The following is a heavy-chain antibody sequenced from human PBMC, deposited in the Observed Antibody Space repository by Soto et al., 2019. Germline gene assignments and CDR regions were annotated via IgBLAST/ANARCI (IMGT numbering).Heavy chain of an antibody. CDR3: AKDIPGGIPPP. CDR2: IYGSGTT. J-gene: IGHJ5*02. Sequence: SETLSLTCTVSGGSISSYYWSWIRQPADKGLEWIGRIYGSGTTIYNPSLRGRVTISLDTSKNQFSLKLTSVTAADTAVYYCAKDIPGGIPPPWGHGTLVTVSS. D-gene: IGHD2-8*02. V-gene: IGHV4-4*07. CDR1: GGSISSYY.